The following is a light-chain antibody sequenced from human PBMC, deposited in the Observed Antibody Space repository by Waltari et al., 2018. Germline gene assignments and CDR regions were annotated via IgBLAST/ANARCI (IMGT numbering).Light chain of an antibody. CDR2: GNS. CDR1: SSNIGAGYD. Sequence: QSVLTQPPSVSGAPGQRVTISCTGSSSNIGAGYDVHWYQQLPGTAPKLLIYGNSNRPSGVPDRFSGSKSGTSASLAITGLQAEDEADYYCQSYDSSLSGSRVVFGGGTKLTVI. CDR3: QSYDSSLSGSRVV. J-gene: IGLJ2*01. V-gene: IGLV1-40*01.